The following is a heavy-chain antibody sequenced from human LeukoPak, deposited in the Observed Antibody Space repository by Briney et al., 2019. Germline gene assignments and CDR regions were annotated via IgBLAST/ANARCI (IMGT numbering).Heavy chain of an antibody. D-gene: IGHD5-18*01. J-gene: IGHJ4*02. Sequence: GGSLIHSCAAPGFTFSTYWMTSVRQAPGRGLEWEDNKKKDGSDKNYVECVKGRFTISRDNAKNSLYLKMNSLRAEDTAVYYCARPPLYSYGCFDYWGQGTLVTVSS. CDR3: ARPPLYSYGCFDY. CDR2: KKKDGSDK. CDR1: GFTFSTYW. V-gene: IGHV3-7*01.